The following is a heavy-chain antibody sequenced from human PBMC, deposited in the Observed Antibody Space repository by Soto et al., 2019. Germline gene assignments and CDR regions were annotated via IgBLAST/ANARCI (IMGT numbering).Heavy chain of an antibody. Sequence: GGSLRLSCAASGFTFSNAWMSWVRQAPGKGLEWVGRIKSKTDGGTTDYAPPVKGRFTISRDDSKNTLYLQMNSLKTEDTAVYYCTSWDIVVVPAADYWGQGTLVTVSS. CDR1: GFTFSNAW. D-gene: IGHD2-2*01. V-gene: IGHV3-15*01. J-gene: IGHJ4*02. CDR3: TSWDIVVVPAADY. CDR2: IKSKTDGGTT.